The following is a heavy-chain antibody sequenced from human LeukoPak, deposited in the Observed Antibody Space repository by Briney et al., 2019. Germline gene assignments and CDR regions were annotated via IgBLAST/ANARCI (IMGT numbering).Heavy chain of an antibody. CDR3: ARHDSSGWSSFDY. J-gene: IGHJ4*02. Sequence: PGGSLRLSCAASGFTFSSYSMNWVRQAPGKGLEWVSSISSSSSHIYYADSVKGRFTISRDNAKNSLYLQMNSLRAEDTAVYYCARHDSSGWSSFDYWGQGTLVTVSS. V-gene: IGHV3-21*01. CDR2: ISSSSSHI. CDR1: GFTFSSYS. D-gene: IGHD6-19*01.